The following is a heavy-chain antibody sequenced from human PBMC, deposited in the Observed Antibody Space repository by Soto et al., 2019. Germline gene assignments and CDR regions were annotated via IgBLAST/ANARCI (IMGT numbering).Heavy chain of an antibody. Sequence: EVQLVESGGALVQPGGSLRLSCVASGFTFNIYVMTWVRQAPGKGLEWVSGVNTGGSSPHYADSVRGRFTISRDNSKNTLYLQMNTLRVEDTAVYFCAKATWTADAFDVWGPGTTVTVAS. CDR1: GFTFNIYV. CDR3: AKATWTADAFDV. CDR2: VNTGGSSP. V-gene: IGHV3-23*04. J-gene: IGHJ3*01. D-gene: IGHD5-12*01.